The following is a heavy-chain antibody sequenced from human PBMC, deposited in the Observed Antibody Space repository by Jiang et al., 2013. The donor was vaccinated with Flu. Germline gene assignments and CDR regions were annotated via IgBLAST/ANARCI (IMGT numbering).Heavy chain of an antibody. CDR2: IYAGNGET. J-gene: IGHJ4*02. CDR1: GYSFSNYA. CDR3: ARGPSSTCLDF. Sequence: GAEVKKPGASVKVSCKASGYSFSNYAIHWVRQAPGQGLEWMGWIYAGNGETKYSQKFQGRVTITRHTSAGTAYMELNSLRSEDTALYYCARGPSSTCLDFWGQGTLVAVSS. V-gene: IGHV1-3*01. D-gene: IGHD2-2*01.